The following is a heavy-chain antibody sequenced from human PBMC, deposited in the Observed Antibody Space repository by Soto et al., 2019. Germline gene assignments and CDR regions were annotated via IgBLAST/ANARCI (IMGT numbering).Heavy chain of an antibody. CDR3: AFGYCSSTSCPPLRY. D-gene: IGHD2-2*03. CDR1: GGSFSGYY. Sequence: PSETLSLTCAVYGGSFSGYYWSWIRQPPGKGLEWIGEINHSGSTNYNPSLKSRVTISVDTSKNQFSLKLSSVTAADTAVYYCAFGYCSSTSCPPLRYWGQGTLVTVSS. V-gene: IGHV4-34*01. J-gene: IGHJ4*02. CDR2: INHSGST.